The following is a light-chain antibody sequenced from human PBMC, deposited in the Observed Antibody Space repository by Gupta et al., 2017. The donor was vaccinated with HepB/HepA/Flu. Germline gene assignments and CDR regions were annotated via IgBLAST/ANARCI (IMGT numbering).Light chain of an antibody. CDR2: GAS. J-gene: IGKJ4*01. V-gene: IGKV3-20*01. CDR1: QSVSSSY. Sequence: EIVLTQSPGTLYLSPGERATLSCRASQSVSSSYLAWYQQKPGQAPRLLIYGASSRATGIPDRFSGSGSGTDFTLTISRLEPEDFAVYYCQQDGSSPHTFGGGTKVEIK. CDR3: QQDGSSPHT.